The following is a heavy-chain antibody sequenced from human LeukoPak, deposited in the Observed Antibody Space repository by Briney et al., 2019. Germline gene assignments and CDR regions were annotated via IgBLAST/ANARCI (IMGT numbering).Heavy chain of an antibody. V-gene: IGHV1-8*01. CDR3: ARARSGGYPDY. CDR2: MSPSSGNT. D-gene: IGHD6-19*01. Sequence: GASVKVSCKASGYTFTSYDINWVRQATGQGLEWLGWMSPSSGNTGYARQFQGRVTMTSDTSMSTAYMELSGLTSEDTAVYHCARARSGGYPDYWSQGSLVTVSS. J-gene: IGHJ4*02. CDR1: GYTFTSYD.